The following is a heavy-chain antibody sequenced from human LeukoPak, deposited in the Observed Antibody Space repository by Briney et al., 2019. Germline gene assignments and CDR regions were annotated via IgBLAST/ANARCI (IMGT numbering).Heavy chain of an antibody. D-gene: IGHD3-10*01. CDR2: IYSGGST. Sequence: GGSLRLSCAASGFTVTSNYMSWVRQAPGKGLEWVSVIYSGGSTYYADSVKGGFTISRDNSKNTLYLQMNSLRAEDTAVYYCAREMVRAYGMDVWGQGTTVTVSS. CDR1: GFTVTSNY. V-gene: IGHV3-66*01. CDR3: AREMVRAYGMDV. J-gene: IGHJ6*02.